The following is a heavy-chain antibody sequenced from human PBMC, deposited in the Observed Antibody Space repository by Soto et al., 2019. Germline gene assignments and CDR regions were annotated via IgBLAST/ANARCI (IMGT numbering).Heavy chain of an antibody. CDR1: GFTFSSYS. Sequence: EVQLVESGGGLVQPGGSLRLSCAASGFTFSSYSMNWVRQAPGKGLEWVSYISSSSSNIYYADSVKGRFTISRDNAKNLLYLQMNSLRDEDTAVYYCATDGTVTTPGVLDYWGQGTLVTVSS. J-gene: IGHJ4*02. V-gene: IGHV3-48*02. CDR3: ATDGTVTTPGVLDY. D-gene: IGHD4-4*01. CDR2: ISSSSSNI.